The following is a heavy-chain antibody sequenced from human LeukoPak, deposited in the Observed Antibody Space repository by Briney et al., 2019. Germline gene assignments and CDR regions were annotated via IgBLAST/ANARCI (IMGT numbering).Heavy chain of an antibody. CDR1: GGSISSYY. Sequence: PSETLSLTCTVSGGSISSYYWSCIRQPPGKGLEWIGYIYYSGSTNYNPSLKSRVTISVGTSKNQFSLKLSSVTAADTAVYYCARQGSLFGVAGFDYWGQGTLVTVSS. CDR2: IYYSGST. D-gene: IGHD3-3*01. J-gene: IGHJ4*02. CDR3: ARQGSLFGVAGFDY. V-gene: IGHV4-59*08.